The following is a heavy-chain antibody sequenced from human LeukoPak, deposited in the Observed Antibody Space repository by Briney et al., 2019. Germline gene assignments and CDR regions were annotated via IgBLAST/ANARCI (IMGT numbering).Heavy chain of an antibody. CDR3: ARDMWQQFDWFDP. Sequence: ASVKVSCKASGYTFTAYYIHWVRQAPGHGLEWMGWINPNTGDTNSAERFQGRVTMTRDSSISTAYLELSRLTSDDTAVYYCARDMWQQFDWFDPWGQGTLVTVSS. V-gene: IGHV1-2*02. J-gene: IGHJ5*02. CDR1: GYTFTAYY. D-gene: IGHD6-13*01. CDR2: INPNTGDT.